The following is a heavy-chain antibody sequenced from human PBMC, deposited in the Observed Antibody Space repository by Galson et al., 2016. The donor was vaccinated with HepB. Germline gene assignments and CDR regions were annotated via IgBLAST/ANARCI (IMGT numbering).Heavy chain of an antibody. CDR3: ASRTTGTFDAFDI. J-gene: IGHJ3*02. CDR1: GYSFTSYW. D-gene: IGHD1-1*01. Sequence: QSGAEVKKPGESLKISCQGFGYSFTSYWIGWVRQMPGKGLEWMGIIYPADSHTKYNPSFQGQVTISADKSITTAYLQWSSLKASDTAMYYCASRTTGTFDAFDIWGQGTVVTVSS. CDR2: IYPADSHT. V-gene: IGHV5-51*01.